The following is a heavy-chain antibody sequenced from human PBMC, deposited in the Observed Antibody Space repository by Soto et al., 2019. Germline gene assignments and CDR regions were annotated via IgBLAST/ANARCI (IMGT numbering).Heavy chain of an antibody. Sequence: QMQLVQSEAEVKMPGSSMKVSCKASGGTFSGYGINWVRQAPGQGLEWVGGIIPIFGTTNYAQRFQGRVTITADKSTNTAYMELSRLKSEDTAVFYCARGRLAAAGRGSFDYWGRGTLVTVSS. CDR2: IIPIFGTT. J-gene: IGHJ4*02. D-gene: IGHD6-13*01. V-gene: IGHV1-69*06. CDR3: ARGRLAAAGRGSFDY. CDR1: GGTFSGYG.